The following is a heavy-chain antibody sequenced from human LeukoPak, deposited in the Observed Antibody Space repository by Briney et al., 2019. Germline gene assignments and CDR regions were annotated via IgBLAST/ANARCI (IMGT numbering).Heavy chain of an antibody. CDR3: AREGPSITMVRGVTPMDWFDP. D-gene: IGHD3-10*01. V-gene: IGHV1-18*04. Sequence: GPVKVSCKASGYTFTSYGTSWVRQAPGQGLEWMGWISAYNGNTNYAQKLQGRVTMTTDTSTSTAYMELRSLRSDDTAVYYCAREGPSITMVRGVTPMDWFDPWGQGTLVTVSS. J-gene: IGHJ5*02. CDR1: GYTFTSYG. CDR2: ISAYNGNT.